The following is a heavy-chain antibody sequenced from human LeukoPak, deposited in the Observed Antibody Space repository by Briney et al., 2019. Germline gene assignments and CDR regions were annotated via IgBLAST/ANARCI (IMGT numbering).Heavy chain of an antibody. CDR2: NSSSGSTI. CDR1: GFTFSSYE. CDR3: AELGITMIGGV. D-gene: IGHD3-10*02. Sequence: PGGSLRLSCAASGFTFSSYEMNWVRQAPGKGLEWVSYNSSSGSTIYYADSVKGLFTISRDNAKNSLYLQMNSLRAEDTAVYYCAELGITMIGGVWGKGTTVTISS. J-gene: IGHJ6*04. V-gene: IGHV3-48*03.